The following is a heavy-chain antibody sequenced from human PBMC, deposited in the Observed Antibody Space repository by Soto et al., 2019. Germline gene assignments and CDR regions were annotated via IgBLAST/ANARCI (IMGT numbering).Heavy chain of an antibody. V-gene: IGHV6-1*01. D-gene: IGHD2-2*01. CDR2: TYYRSKWYN. CDR3: ARGTLGGYCSSTSCYGGLVDP. Sequence: SQTLSLTCAISGDSVSSNSAAWNWIRQSPSRGLEWLGRTYYRSKWYNDYAVSVKSRITINPDTSKNQFSLQLNSVTPEDTAVYYCARGTLGGYCSSTSCYGGLVDPWGQGTLVTVSS. J-gene: IGHJ5*02. CDR1: GDSVSSNSAA.